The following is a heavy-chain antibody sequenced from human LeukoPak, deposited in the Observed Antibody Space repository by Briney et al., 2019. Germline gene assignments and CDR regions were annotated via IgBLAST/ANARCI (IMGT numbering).Heavy chain of an antibody. V-gene: IGHV1-46*01. CDR2: INPSGGST. Sequence: ASVKVSSKASGYTFTSYYMHWVRQAPGQGLEWMGIINPSGGSTSYAQKFQGRVTMTTDTSTSTAYMELSSLRSEDTAVYYCARDQGYSYGYNYFDYWGQGTLVTVSS. CDR3: ARDQGYSYGYNYFDY. CDR1: GYTFTSYY. D-gene: IGHD5-18*01. J-gene: IGHJ4*02.